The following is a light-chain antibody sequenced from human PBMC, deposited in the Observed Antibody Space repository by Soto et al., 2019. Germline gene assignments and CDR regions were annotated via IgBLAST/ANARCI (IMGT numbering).Light chain of an antibody. CDR3: QSYDSSLSGSGVV. Sequence: QSVLTQPPSVSGAPGQRGTISCTGSSSNIGAGHDVHWYQQLPGTAPKLPIYGNSNRPSGVPDRFSGSKSGTSASLAITGLQAEDEADYYCQSYDSSLSGSGVVFGGGTKLTVL. J-gene: IGLJ2*01. CDR2: GNS. V-gene: IGLV1-40*01. CDR1: SSNIGAGHD.